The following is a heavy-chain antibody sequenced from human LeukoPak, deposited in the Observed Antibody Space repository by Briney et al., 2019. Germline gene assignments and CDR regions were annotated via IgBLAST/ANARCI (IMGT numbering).Heavy chain of an antibody. Sequence: GRSLRLSCAASGFTLSSFTMHWVRHNPGKGLEWVAVISYDESQKWYADSVKGRFTISRDISKNTLYLEMDGLRREDTAVYYCARAYDSSWHNFDYWGQGSLVTVSS. CDR2: ISYDESQK. D-gene: IGHD6-13*01. V-gene: IGHV3-30-3*01. CDR3: ARAYDSSWHNFDY. CDR1: GFTLSSFT. J-gene: IGHJ4*02.